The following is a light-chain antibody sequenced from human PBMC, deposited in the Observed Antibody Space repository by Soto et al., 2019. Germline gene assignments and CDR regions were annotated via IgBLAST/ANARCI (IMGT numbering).Light chain of an antibody. V-gene: IGKV3-11*01. CDR3: QQRSNWLT. CDR1: QSVSSY. Sequence: EIVLTQSPATLSLSPGERATLSCRASQSVSSYLAWYQQKPGQAPRLLIYDASNRATGIPARFSGSGSGTDFTRTISSLEPADFAVYHCQQRSNWLTFGGGTKVEIK. J-gene: IGKJ4*01. CDR2: DAS.